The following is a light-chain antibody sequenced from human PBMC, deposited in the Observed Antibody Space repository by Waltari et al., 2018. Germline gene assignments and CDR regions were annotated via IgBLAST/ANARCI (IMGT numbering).Light chain of an antibody. Sequence: QSVWTQPPSVSAAPGPRVTISCSGGSSNIGNNYVSWYRQFPGTAPKLLIYEDSERPSGIPGRFSGSKSGTSATLDITGLQAGDEADYYCGTWDSSLSGAVFGGGTHLTVL. V-gene: IGLV1-51*02. J-gene: IGLJ7*01. CDR1: SSNIGNNY. CDR3: GTWDSSLSGAV. CDR2: EDS.